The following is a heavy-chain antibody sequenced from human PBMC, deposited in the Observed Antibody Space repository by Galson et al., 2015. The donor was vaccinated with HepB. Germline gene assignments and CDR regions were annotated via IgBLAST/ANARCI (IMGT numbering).Heavy chain of an antibody. J-gene: IGHJ4*02. D-gene: IGHD6-19*01. Sequence: SLRLSCAASGFTFSSYSMNWVRQAPGKGLEWVSSISSSSSSYIYYADSVKGRFTISRDNAKNSLYLQMNSLRAEDTAVYYCARARAGYSSGWFDYWGQGTLVTVSS. CDR1: GFTFSSYS. V-gene: IGHV3-21*01. CDR3: ARARAGYSSGWFDY. CDR2: ISSSSSSYI.